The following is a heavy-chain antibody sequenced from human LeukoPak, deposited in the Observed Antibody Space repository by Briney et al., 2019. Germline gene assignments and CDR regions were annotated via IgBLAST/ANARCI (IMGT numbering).Heavy chain of an antibody. CDR1: GYTFTGYY. Sequence: ASVKVSCKASGYTFTGYYMHWVRQAPGQGLEWMGWINPNSGGTNYAQKFQGRVTMTRDTSISTAYMELSRLRCDDTAVCYCATESDPHDYGDFIWGQGTLVTVSS. V-gene: IGHV1-2*02. CDR3: ATESDPHDYGDFI. J-gene: IGHJ4*02. CDR2: INPNSGGT. D-gene: IGHD4-17*01.